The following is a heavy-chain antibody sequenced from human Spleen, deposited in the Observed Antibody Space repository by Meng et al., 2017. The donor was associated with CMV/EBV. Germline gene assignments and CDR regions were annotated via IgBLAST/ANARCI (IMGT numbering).Heavy chain of an antibody. J-gene: IGHJ6*02. CDR2: ISSSSSYI. CDR1: GFTFSSYS. CDR3: ARIVGATMAGYYYNYYGMDV. V-gene: IGHV3-21*01. Sequence: GESLKISCAASGFTFSSYSMNWVRQAPGKGLEWVSSISSSSSYIYYADSVKGRFTISRDNAKNSLYLQMNSLRAEDTAVYYCARIVGATMAGYYYNYYGMDVWGQGTTVT. D-gene: IGHD1-26*01.